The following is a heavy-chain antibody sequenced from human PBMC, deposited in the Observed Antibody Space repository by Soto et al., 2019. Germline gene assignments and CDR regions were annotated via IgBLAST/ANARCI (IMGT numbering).Heavy chain of an antibody. CDR1: GGSISSGGYY. CDR2: IYYSGST. V-gene: IGHV4-31*03. J-gene: IGHJ6*02. D-gene: IGHD6-19*01. CDR3: ARDFTDSSGPTLGMGV. Sequence: QVQLQESGPGRVKPSQTLSLTCTVSGGSISSGGYYWSWIRQHPGKGLEWIGYIYYSGSTYYNPSLKSRVTISVATSKNQFSLKLSSETAAATAVYYCARDFTDSSGPTLGMGVWGQGTTVTVSS.